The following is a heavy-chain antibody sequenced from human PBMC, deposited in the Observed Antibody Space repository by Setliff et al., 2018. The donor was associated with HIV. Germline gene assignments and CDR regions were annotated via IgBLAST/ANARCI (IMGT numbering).Heavy chain of an antibody. CDR1: GASITTHW. V-gene: IGHV4-59*11. CDR3: ARTPPRGGFDY. D-gene: IGHD3-16*01. Sequence: SSETLSLTCTVSGASITTHWWSWIRQPAGKGLEWIAYIYYSGSTNYNPSLKSRVTISLDRSKNQFSLKLSSVTAADTAVYYCARTPPRGGFDYWGQGTLVTVSS. CDR2: IYYSGST. J-gene: IGHJ4*02.